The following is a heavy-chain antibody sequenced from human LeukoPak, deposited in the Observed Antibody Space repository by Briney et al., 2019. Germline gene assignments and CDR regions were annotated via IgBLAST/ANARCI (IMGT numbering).Heavy chain of an antibody. D-gene: IGHD4-17*01. CDR1: GGTFSSYA. CDR3: ATDYGDYKHRPDRIAHDY. V-gene: IGHV1-69*13. CDR2: IIPIFGTA. Sequence: GASVKVSCKASGGTFSSYAISWVRQAPGQGLEWMGGIIPIFGTANYAQKFQGRVTITADESTSTAYMELSSLRSEDTAVYYCATDYGDYKHRPDRIAHDYWGQGTLVTVSS. J-gene: IGHJ4*02.